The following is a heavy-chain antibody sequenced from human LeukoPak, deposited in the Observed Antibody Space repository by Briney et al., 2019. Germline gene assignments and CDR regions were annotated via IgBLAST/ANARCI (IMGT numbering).Heavy chain of an antibody. CDR2: IYYSGST. CDR1: GGSISTYY. Sequence: SETLSLTCAVSGGSISTYYWSWIRQPPGKGPEWIGYIYYSGSTNYNPSLKSRVTISVDTSKNHFSLKLSSVTAADTAAYYCARLDSSGYLGYWGQGTLVTVSS. D-gene: IGHD3-22*01. J-gene: IGHJ4*02. V-gene: IGHV4-59*08. CDR3: ARLDSSGYLGY.